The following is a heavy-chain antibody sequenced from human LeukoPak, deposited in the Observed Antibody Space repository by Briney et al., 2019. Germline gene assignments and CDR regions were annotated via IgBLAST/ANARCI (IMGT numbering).Heavy chain of an antibody. CDR2: ISYSGGST. CDR1: GFTFRSYA. V-gene: IGHV3-23*01. CDR3: ARDSGWLRYHD. D-gene: IGHD5-12*01. Sequence: PGGSLRLSCAASGFTFRSYAMSWVRQAPGKGLEWVSGISYSGGSTYYADSVKGRFTISRDNSKNMVYLQMDSLRAEDTALYYCARDSGWLRYHDWGQGALVTVSS. J-gene: IGHJ4*02.